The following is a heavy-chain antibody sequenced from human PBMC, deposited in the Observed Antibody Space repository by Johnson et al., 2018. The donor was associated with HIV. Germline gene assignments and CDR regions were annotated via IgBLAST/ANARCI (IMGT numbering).Heavy chain of an antibody. CDR3: ARAGGAVRVNGFDM. D-gene: IGHD6-19*01. CDR1: GFTFDDFG. Sequence: VQLVESGGGVVRPGGSLRLSCAASGFTFDDFGMGWVRQAPGKGLEWVSGINWNGGRTGYADSVKGRFTISRDNVKNSLYLQMNSLRGEDTALYYCARAGGAVRVNGFDMWGQGTMVTVSS. CDR2: INWNGGRT. J-gene: IGHJ3*02. V-gene: IGHV3-20*04.